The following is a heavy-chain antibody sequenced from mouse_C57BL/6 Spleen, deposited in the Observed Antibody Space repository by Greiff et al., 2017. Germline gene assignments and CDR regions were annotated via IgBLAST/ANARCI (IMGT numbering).Heavy chain of an antibody. CDR1: GFTFSNYW. D-gene: IGHD1-1*01. J-gene: IGHJ2*01. CDR2: IRLKSDNYAT. Sequence: EVKLEESGGGLVQPGGSMKLSCVASGFTFSNYWMNWVRQSPEKGLELVAQIRLKSDNYATHYAESVKGRFTISRDDSKSSVYLQMNNLRAEDTGIYYCTPYYYGKAGYYFDYWGQGTTLTVSS. V-gene: IGHV6-3*01. CDR3: TPYYYGKAGYYFDY.